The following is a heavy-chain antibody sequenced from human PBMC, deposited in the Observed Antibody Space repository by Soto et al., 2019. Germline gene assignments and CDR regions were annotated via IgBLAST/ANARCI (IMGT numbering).Heavy chain of an antibody. CDR1: GFIFRNYA. Sequence: GGSLRLSCAASGFIFRNYAIHWVRQAPGKGLEWVAVISRDGSHKYYLDSVKGRFTISRDNSKDTVNLLMNSLRDDDSAMYYCARSRNSAVADSFDFWGQGTLVTVSS. V-gene: IGHV3-30*04. D-gene: IGHD1-26*01. CDR2: ISRDGSHK. CDR3: ARSRNSAVADSFDF. J-gene: IGHJ4*02.